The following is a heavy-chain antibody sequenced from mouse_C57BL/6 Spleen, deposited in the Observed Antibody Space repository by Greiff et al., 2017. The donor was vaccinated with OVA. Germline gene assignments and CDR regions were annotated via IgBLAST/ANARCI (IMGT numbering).Heavy chain of an antibody. CDR1: GYAFSSYW. V-gene: IGHV1-80*01. D-gene: IGHD3-2*01. CDR2: IYPGDGDT. Sequence: QVQLQQSGAELVKPGASVKISCKASGYAFSSYWMNWVKQRPGKGLEWIGQIYPGDGDTNYNGKFKGKATLTADKSSSTAYMQLSSLTSEDSAVYFCARETAHYAMDYWGQGTSVTVSS. CDR3: ARETAHYAMDY. J-gene: IGHJ4*01.